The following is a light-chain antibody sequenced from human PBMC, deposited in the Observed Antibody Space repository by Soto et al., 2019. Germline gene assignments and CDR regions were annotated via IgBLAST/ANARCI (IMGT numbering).Light chain of an antibody. Sequence: DIQMTQSPSSLSASVGDRVTISCQASQDIRHFLSWYLQKPGKAPKLLIYEASNLQSGVPSRFSGSGSGTEFALTISGLQPDDFASYYCQQYNSYPITFGQGTRLEIK. CDR3: QQYNSYPIT. J-gene: IGKJ5*01. CDR1: QDIRHF. CDR2: EAS. V-gene: IGKV1-16*01.